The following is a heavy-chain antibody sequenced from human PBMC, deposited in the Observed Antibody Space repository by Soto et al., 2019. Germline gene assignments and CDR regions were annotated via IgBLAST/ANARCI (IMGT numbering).Heavy chain of an antibody. CDR3: ARDTCSGTSCYCRN. J-gene: IGHJ4*02. Sequence: ASVKVSCKAGGYTFSDYYIQWVRQAPGQGLEYMGWISPKSGGAAYAQKFRGRFTISRDNANNSLSLQMSSLRADDTAVYYCARDTCSGTSCYCRNWGQGTLVTVSS. CDR1: GYTFSDYY. CDR2: ISPKSGGA. V-gene: IGHV1-2*02. D-gene: IGHD2-2*01.